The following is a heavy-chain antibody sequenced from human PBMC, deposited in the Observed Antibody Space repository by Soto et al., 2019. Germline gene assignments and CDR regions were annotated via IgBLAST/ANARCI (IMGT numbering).Heavy chain of an antibody. V-gene: IGHV1-8*01. J-gene: IGHJ5*02. CDR1: GYTFTSHD. Sequence: QVQLVQSGAEVKKPGASVKVSCKASGYTFTSHDINWMRQTTGQGLEWMGWMNPNSGHTNYAQKVQGRVTITSDTSISTAYMELTNLRSEDTAIYYCASDMSTTWGQGTLVTVSS. CDR2: MNPNSGHT. CDR3: ASDMSTT. D-gene: IGHD2-2*01.